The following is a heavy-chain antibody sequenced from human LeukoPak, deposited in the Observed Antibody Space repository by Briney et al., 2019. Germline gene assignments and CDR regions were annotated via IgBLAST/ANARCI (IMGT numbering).Heavy chain of an antibody. Sequence: GGSLRLSCAASGFTFRSYEMNWVRQAPGKGLEWVSYISGSGSTIYYADSVKGRFTISRDNAQNSMFLQMNSLRAEDTAVYYCAHVKPRSGGGFDIWGQGTMVTVSS. CDR2: ISGSGSTI. CDR3: AHVKPRSGGGFDI. CDR1: GFTFRSYE. V-gene: IGHV3-48*03. D-gene: IGHD2-15*01. J-gene: IGHJ3*02.